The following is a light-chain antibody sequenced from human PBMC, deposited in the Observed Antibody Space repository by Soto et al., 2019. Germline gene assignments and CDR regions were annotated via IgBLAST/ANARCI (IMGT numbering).Light chain of an antibody. CDR1: QSVGSSY. J-gene: IGKJ3*01. CDR2: ATS. CDR3: QQYQT. Sequence: EIVLTQSPGTLSLSPGERATLSCRASQSVGSSYLAWYQQNPGQAPRLLIYATSSRATSIPDRFSGSGSGTDFTLTISRLEPEDFAVYYCQQYQTFGPGTKVDI. V-gene: IGKV3-20*01.